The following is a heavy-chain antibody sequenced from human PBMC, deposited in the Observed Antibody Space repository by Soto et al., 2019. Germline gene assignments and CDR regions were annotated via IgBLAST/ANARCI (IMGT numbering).Heavy chain of an antibody. CDR1: GDSVSSNSAA. CDR2: TYYRSKWYN. V-gene: IGHV6-1*01. CDR3: ARDWRYISSSPGSNWFDP. Sequence: PSQTLSLTCAISGDSVSSNSAAWNWIRQSPSRGLEWLGRTYYRSKWYNDYAVSVKSRMTINPDTSKNQFSLQLNSVTPEDTAVYYCARDWRYISSSPGSNWFDPWGQGTLVTVS. D-gene: IGHD6-13*01. J-gene: IGHJ5*02.